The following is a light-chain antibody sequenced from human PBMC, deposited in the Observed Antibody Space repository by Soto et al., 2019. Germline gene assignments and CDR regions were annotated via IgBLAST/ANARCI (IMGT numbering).Light chain of an antibody. J-gene: IGLJ1*01. Sequence: SALPQPASVSGSPGQSISISCTGTGNDVGGYTFVSWYQQHPDKVPKLVIFDVNRRPSGVSVRFSGSKSVNAASLTISGLQAEDEADYYCCSYTATTTYVFGTGTKVTVL. CDR2: DVN. CDR1: GNDVGGYTF. V-gene: IGLV2-14*03. CDR3: CSYTATTTYV.